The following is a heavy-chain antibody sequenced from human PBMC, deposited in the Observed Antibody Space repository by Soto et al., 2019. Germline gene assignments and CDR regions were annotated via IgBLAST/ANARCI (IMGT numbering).Heavy chain of an antibody. CDR3: AREDPRITIFGVVTFFDY. D-gene: IGHD3-3*01. CDR2: INPSGGST. J-gene: IGHJ4*02. CDR1: GYTFTSYY. Sequence: QVQLVQSGAEVKKPGASVKVSCKASGYTFTSYYMHWVRQAPGQGLEWMGIINPSGGSTSYAQKFQDRVTMTRDTSTSTVYMELSSLRSEDTAVYYCAREDPRITIFGVVTFFDYWGQGTLVTVSS. V-gene: IGHV1-46*01.